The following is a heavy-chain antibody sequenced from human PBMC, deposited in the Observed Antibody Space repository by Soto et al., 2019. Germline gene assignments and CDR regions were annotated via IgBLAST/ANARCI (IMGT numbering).Heavy chain of an antibody. D-gene: IGHD3-22*01. CDR3: ARSLSGYITHFDY. CDR1: GYTFTSYG. CDR2: ISAYNGHT. V-gene: IGHV1-18*01. J-gene: IGHJ4*02. Sequence: QVQLVQSGAEVKKPGASVKVSCKASGYTFTSYGISWVRQAPGQGFKWMGWISAYNGHTNYAQKLQGRVTMTTDTSPSTAYMELRRMRSDDTAVYYCARSLSGYITHFDYWGQGTLVTVSS.